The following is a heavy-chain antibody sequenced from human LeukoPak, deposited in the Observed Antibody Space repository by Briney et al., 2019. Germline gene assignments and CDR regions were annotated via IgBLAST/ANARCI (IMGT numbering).Heavy chain of an antibody. Sequence: GRSLRLSCAASGFTFSSYGMHWVRQAPGKGLAWVAVIWYDGSNKYYADSVKGRFTISRDNSKNTLYLQMNSLRAEDTAVYYCAKDHSSGWYSRTVDYWGQGTLVTVSS. CDR3: AKDHSSGWYSRTVDY. J-gene: IGHJ4*02. CDR2: IWYDGSNK. D-gene: IGHD6-19*01. V-gene: IGHV3-33*06. CDR1: GFTFSSYG.